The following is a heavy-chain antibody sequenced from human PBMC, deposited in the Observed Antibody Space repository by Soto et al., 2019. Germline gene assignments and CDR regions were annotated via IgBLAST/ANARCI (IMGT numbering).Heavy chain of an antibody. Sequence: SETLSLTCTVSGGSISSYYWSWIRQPPGKGLEWIGYIYYSGSTNYNPSLKSRVTISVDTSKNQFSLKLSSVTAADTAVYYCATHRPFISDYDYYYMDVWGKGTTVNVSS. CDR2: IYYSGST. V-gene: IGHV4-59*08. J-gene: IGHJ6*03. CDR3: ATHRPFISDYDYYYMDV. CDR1: GGSISSYY.